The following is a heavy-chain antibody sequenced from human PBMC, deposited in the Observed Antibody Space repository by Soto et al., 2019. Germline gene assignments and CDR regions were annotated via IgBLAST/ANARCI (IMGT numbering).Heavy chain of an antibody. CDR1: VFTFISYA. D-gene: IGHD6-6*01. J-gene: IGHJ6*02. CDR3: AKPNYSSSSYYYYGMDV. Sequence: PGWSLRLSCASSVFTFISYAMSWVRQAPGKGLEWVSAISGSGGSTYYADSVKGRFTISRDNSKNTLYLQMNSLRAEDTAVYYCAKPNYSSSSYYYYGMDVWGQGTTVTVSS. CDR2: ISGSGGST. V-gene: IGHV3-23*01.